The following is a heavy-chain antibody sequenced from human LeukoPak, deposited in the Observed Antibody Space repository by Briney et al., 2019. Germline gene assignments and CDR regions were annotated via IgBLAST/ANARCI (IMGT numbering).Heavy chain of an antibody. Sequence: GGSLRLSCAASGFTFSSYGMHWVRQAPGKGLEWVAVISYDGSNKYYADSVKSRFTISRDNSKNTLYLQMNSLRAEDTAVYYCAKDTPSMDDSSGYYVDWGQGTLVTVSS. V-gene: IGHV3-30*18. D-gene: IGHD3-22*01. J-gene: IGHJ4*02. CDR1: GFTFSSYG. CDR3: AKDTPSMDDSSGYYVD. CDR2: ISYDGSNK.